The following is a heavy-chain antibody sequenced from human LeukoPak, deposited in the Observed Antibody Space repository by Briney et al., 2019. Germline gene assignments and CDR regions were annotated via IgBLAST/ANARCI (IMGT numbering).Heavy chain of an antibody. CDR3: AREPYYYDSSGYKHAFDI. CDR2: INHSGST. D-gene: IGHD3-22*01. J-gene: IGHJ3*02. CDR1: GGSISSSNW. Sequence: SETLSLTCAVSGGSISSSNWWSWIRQPPGKGLEWIGEINHSGSTNYNPSLKSRVTISVDTSKNQFSLKLSSVTAADTAAYYCAREPYYYDSSGYKHAFDIWGQGTMVTVSS. V-gene: IGHV4-4*02.